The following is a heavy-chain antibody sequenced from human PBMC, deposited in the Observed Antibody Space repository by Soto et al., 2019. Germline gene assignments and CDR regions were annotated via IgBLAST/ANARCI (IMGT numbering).Heavy chain of an antibody. J-gene: IGHJ6*02. Sequence: GGSLRLSCAASGFTFSSYAMHWVRQDPGKGLEWVAVISYDGSNKYYADSVKGRFTISRDNSKNTLYLQMNSLRAEDTAVYYCARDQVRSSSWHFYYYYGMDVWGQGTTVTVSS. CDR3: ARDQVRSSSWHFYYYYGMDV. CDR1: GFTFSSYA. CDR2: ISYDGSNK. D-gene: IGHD6-13*01. V-gene: IGHV3-30-3*01.